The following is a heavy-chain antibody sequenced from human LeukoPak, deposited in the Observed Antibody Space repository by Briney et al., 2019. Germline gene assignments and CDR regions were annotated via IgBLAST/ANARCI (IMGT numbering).Heavy chain of an antibody. Sequence: GGSLRLSCAASGFTFSSYAMSWVRQAPGKGLEWVSALSGSGISTYYADSVRGRFTISGDNSKNTLYLQMNSLRAEDTAVYYCARKNGAIVGATSDAFDIWGQGTMVTVSS. V-gene: IGHV3-23*01. CDR1: GFTFSSYA. D-gene: IGHD1-26*01. J-gene: IGHJ3*02. CDR2: LSGSGIST. CDR3: ARKNGAIVGATSDAFDI.